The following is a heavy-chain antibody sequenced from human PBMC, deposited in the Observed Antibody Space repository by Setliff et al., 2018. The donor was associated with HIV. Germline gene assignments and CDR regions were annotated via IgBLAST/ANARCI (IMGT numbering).Heavy chain of an antibody. CDR3: ARGWLQFGWFDP. Sequence: SETLSLTCAVSGYSISSGYYWGWVRQPPGKGLEWIGSIYLSESTYYNPSLKSRVTISVDTSKNQISLKLRSVTAADTAVYYCARGWLQFGWFDPWGQGTLVTVSS. J-gene: IGHJ5*02. CDR2: IYLSEST. CDR1: GYSISSGYY. D-gene: IGHD5-12*01. V-gene: IGHV4-38-2*01.